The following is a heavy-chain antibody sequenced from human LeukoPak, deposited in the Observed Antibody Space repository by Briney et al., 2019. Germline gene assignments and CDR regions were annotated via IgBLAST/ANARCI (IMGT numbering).Heavy chain of an antibody. V-gene: IGHV3-23*01. CDR3: AKDLERYNWNYGLEYYFDY. J-gene: IGHJ4*02. CDR2: ISGSGGST. Sequence: GGSLRLSCAASGFTFSSYAMSWVRQAPGKGLEWVSAISGSGGSTYYADSVKGRFTISRDNSKNTLYLQMNSLRAEDTAVYYCAKDLERYNWNYGLEYYFDYRGQGTLVTVSS. D-gene: IGHD1-7*01. CDR1: GFTFSSYA.